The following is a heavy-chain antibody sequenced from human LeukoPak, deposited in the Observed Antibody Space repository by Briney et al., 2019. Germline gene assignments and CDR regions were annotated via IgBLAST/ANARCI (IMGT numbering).Heavy chain of an antibody. D-gene: IGHD2-15*01. J-gene: IGHJ6*03. CDR2: IYYSGST. V-gene: IGHV4-59*01. CDR3: ARGIVVVVAATHYYYYYMDV. Sequence: SETLSLTCTVSGGSISSYYWSWIRQPPGKGLEWIGYIYYSGSTNYNPSLKSRVIISVDTSKNQFPLKLSSVTAADTAVYYCARGIVVVVAATHYYYYYMDVWGKGTTVTVSS. CDR1: GGSISSYY.